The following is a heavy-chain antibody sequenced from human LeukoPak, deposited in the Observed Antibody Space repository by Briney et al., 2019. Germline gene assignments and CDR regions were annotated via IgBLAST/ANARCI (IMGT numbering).Heavy chain of an antibody. CDR2: INPNSGGT. V-gene: IGHV1-2*02. Sequence: ASVKVSCKASGYTFTGYYMHWVRQAPGQGLEWMGWINPNSGGTNYAQKFQGRVTMTRDTSISTAYMELSRLRSYDTAVYYCARGGLGSYLPRDAFDIWGQGTMVTVSS. D-gene: IGHD1-26*01. J-gene: IGHJ3*02. CDR1: GYTFTGYY. CDR3: ARGGLGSYLPRDAFDI.